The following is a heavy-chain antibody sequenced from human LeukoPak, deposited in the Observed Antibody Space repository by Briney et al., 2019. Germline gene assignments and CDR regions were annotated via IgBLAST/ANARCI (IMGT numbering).Heavy chain of an antibody. Sequence: SETLSLTCAVYGGSFSGYYWSWIRQPPGKGLEWIGEINHSGSTNYNPSLKSRVTISVDTSKNQFSLKLSSVTAADTAVYYCARGTKWNGPFDYWGQGTLVTVSS. CDR2: INHSGST. CDR1: GGSFSGYY. CDR3: ARGTKWNGPFDY. D-gene: IGHD2-8*01. J-gene: IGHJ4*02. V-gene: IGHV4-34*01.